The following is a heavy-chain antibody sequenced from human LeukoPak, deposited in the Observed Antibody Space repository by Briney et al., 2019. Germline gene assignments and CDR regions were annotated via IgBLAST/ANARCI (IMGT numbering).Heavy chain of an antibody. J-gene: IGHJ6*03. Sequence: GSSVKVSCKASGGTFSSYAISWVRQAPGQGLEWMGGIIPIFGTANYAQKFQGRVTITTDESTSTAYMELSSLRSEDTAVYYCARVNVEYSYGPPYYYYYMDVWGKGTTVTVSS. CDR1: GGTFSSYA. V-gene: IGHV1-69*05. D-gene: IGHD5-18*01. CDR2: IIPIFGTA. CDR3: ARVNVEYSYGPPYYYYYMDV.